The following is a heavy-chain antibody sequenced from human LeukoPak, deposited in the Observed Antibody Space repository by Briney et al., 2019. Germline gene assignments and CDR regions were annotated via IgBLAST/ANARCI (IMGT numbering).Heavy chain of an antibody. J-gene: IGHJ3*02. CDR1: GFTFSSYS. D-gene: IGHD6-19*01. CDR3: ARDGVGGYSSGWFGAFDI. Sequence: GGSLRLSCAASGFTFSSYSMNWVRQAPGKGLELVSSISTSSSHMYYADSVKGRFTISRDNSRNTLYLQINSLRAKDTAVYYCARDGVGGYSSGWFGAFDIWGQGTMVTVSS. V-gene: IGHV3-21*01. CDR2: ISTSSSHM.